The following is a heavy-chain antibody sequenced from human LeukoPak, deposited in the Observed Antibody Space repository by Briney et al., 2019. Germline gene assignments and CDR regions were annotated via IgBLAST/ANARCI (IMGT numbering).Heavy chain of an antibody. CDR3: AKDMYTAPLFCMDV. V-gene: IGHV3-23*01. Sequence: GGSLRLSCAASGFTFSSYAMSWVRQAPGKGLEWVSAISTGGGSTYYADSVKGRFTISRDNSKNTLYLQMNSLRAEDTAVYYCAKDMYTAPLFCMDVWGQGTPGTVSS. J-gene: IGHJ6*02. CDR2: ISTGGGST. D-gene: IGHD1-1*01. CDR1: GFTFSSYA.